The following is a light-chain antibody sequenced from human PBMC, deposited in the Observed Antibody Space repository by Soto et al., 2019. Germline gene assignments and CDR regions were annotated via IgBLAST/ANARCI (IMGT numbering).Light chain of an antibody. CDR3: QQYNNWPPLT. V-gene: IGKV3-15*01. J-gene: IGKJ4*01. CDR1: QSVSSN. Sequence: EIVMTQSPATLSVSPGERATLSCRASQSVSSNLAWYQQKPGQAPRLLIYGASTRATGIPASFSGSGYGTEFTLTISSLQFEDFAVYYCQQYNNWPPLTFGGGTKVEIK. CDR2: GAS.